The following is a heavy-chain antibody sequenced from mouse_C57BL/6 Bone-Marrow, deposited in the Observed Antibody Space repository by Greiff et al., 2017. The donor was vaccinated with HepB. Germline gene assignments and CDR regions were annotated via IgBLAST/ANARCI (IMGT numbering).Heavy chain of an antibody. V-gene: IGHV1-18*01. D-gene: IGHD2-12*01. CDR1: GYTFTDYN. CDR2: INPNNGGT. Sequence: EVQGVESGPELVKPGASVKIPCKASGYTFTDYNMDWVKQSHGKSLEWIGDINPNNGGTIYNQKFKGKATLTVDKSASPAYMELRSLTSEDTAVYYCAREDYSDYAMDYWGEGTSVTVSS. J-gene: IGHJ4*01. CDR3: AREDYSDYAMDY.